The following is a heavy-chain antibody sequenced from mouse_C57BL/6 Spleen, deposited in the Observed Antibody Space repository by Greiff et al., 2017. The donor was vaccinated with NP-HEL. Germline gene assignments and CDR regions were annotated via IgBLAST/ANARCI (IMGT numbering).Heavy chain of an antibody. V-gene: IGHV1-50*01. J-gene: IGHJ2*01. Sequence: QVQLQQPGAELVKPGASVKLSCKASGYTFTSYWMQWVKQRPGQGLEWIGEIDPSDSYTNYNQKFKGKATLTVDTSSSTAYMQLSSLTSEDAAVYYCARITTVASSFDYWGQGTTLTVSS. CDR2: IDPSDSYT. CDR3: ARITTVASSFDY. D-gene: IGHD1-1*01. CDR1: GYTFTSYW.